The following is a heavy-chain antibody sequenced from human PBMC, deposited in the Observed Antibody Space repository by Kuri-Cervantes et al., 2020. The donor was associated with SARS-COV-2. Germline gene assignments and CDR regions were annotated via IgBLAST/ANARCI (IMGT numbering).Heavy chain of an antibody. CDR3: ARDRAIFGVVIIPAGWFDP. V-gene: IGHV4-4*08. Sequence: SETLSLTCTVSGGSISSHYWSWIRQPPGKGLEWIGYIYYSGSTNYNPSLKSRVTISVDTSKNQFSLKLSSVTAADTAVYYCARDRAIFGVVIIPAGWFDPWGQGTLVTVSS. CDR2: IYYSGST. CDR1: GGSISSHY. D-gene: IGHD3-3*01. J-gene: IGHJ5*02.